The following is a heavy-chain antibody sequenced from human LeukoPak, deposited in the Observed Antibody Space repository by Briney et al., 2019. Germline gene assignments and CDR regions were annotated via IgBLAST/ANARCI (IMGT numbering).Heavy chain of an antibody. V-gene: IGHV3-21*01. J-gene: IGHJ4*02. Sequence: GGTLRLSCAASGFTFSSYGMNWVRQAPGKGLEWVSSISSSSSYIYYADSVKGRFTISRDNAKNSLYLQMNSLRVEDTAVYYCARVAEAAAFDYWGQGTLVTVSS. D-gene: IGHD6-13*01. CDR3: ARVAEAAAFDY. CDR2: ISSSSSYI. CDR1: GFTFSSYG.